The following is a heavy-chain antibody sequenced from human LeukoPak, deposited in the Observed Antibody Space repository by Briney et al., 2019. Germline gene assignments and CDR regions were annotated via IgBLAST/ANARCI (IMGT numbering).Heavy chain of an antibody. CDR3: ASLHAGACSGGSCYHNY. J-gene: IGHJ4*02. V-gene: IGHV4-39*01. D-gene: IGHD2-15*01. CDR1: GVSISSSPYY. CDR2: TYRSGKT. Sequence: SETLSLTCTVSGVSISSSPYYWGWIRQPPGKGLEWIGTTYRSGKTYYSSSVTSRVTISLNMSKNQFSLKLSSVTAADTAVYYCASLHAGACSGGSCYHNYWGQGNLVTVSS.